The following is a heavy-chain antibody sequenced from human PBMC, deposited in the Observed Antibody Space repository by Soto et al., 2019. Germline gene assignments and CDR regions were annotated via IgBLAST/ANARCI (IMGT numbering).Heavy chain of an antibody. CDR1: GGSVNSYY. D-gene: IGHD4-17*01. Sequence: SSETLSLTCTVSGGSVNSYYWSWIRLSPGKGLEWIGYISYSRGSNYNPSLKSRVSISLDTSKNQFSLKLSSVTAADTAVYYCARSGPHGLPITGLDYWGQGTLVTVSS. J-gene: IGHJ4*02. V-gene: IGHV4-59*02. CDR3: ARSGPHGLPITGLDY. CDR2: ISYSRGS.